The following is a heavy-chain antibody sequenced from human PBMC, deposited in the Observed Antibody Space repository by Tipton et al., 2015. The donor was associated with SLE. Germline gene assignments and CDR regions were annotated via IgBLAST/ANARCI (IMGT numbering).Heavy chain of an antibody. J-gene: IGHJ4*02. CDR2: IYTSGST. Sequence: TLSLTCTVSGGSISSGSYYWSWIRQPAGKGLEWIGRIYTSGSTNYNPSLKSRVTISVDTSKNQFSLKLSSVTAADTAVYYCARSGTGDHRVDYWGQGTLVTVPS. D-gene: IGHD7-27*01. V-gene: IGHV4-61*02. CDR3: ARSGTGDHRVDY. CDR1: GGSISSGSYY.